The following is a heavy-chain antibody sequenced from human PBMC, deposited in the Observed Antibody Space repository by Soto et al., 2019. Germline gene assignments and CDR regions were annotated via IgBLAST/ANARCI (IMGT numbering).Heavy chain of an antibody. Sequence: EVQLVESGGGLVKPGGSLRLSCAASGFTFSNAWMNWVRQAPGKGLEWVGRIKSKTEGGTTDYAAPVKGRFTISRDDSKNTLYLQMNGLKTEDTAVYYCTTEFDEYSNLHWGQGTLVTVSS. J-gene: IGHJ4*02. CDR2: IKSKTEGGTT. CDR1: GFTFSNAW. D-gene: IGHD6-6*01. V-gene: IGHV3-15*07. CDR3: TTEFDEYSNLH.